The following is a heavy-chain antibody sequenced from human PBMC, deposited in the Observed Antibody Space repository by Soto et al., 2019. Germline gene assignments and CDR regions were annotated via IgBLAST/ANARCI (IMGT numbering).Heavy chain of an antibody. CDR3: ARDQLYYNDISGRPLNAFDV. CDR2: IDTSGGVT. D-gene: IGHD3-22*01. Sequence: SLRLSCTASGFTFSSFFMNWVRQAPGKGPEWVSGIDTSGGVTKYADSVKGRFTISRDNSKNSLYLQMNSLRAEDTAVYYCARDQLYYNDISGRPLNAFDVWGQGTMVTVSS. V-gene: IGHV3-23*01. CDR1: GFTFSSFF. J-gene: IGHJ3*01.